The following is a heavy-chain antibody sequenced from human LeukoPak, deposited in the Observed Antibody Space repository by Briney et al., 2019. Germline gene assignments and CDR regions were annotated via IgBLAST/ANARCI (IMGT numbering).Heavy chain of an antibody. D-gene: IGHD2-2*02. CDR1: GFTFTSYG. CDR2: ISAYNGNT. V-gene: IGHV1-18*01. CDR3: ARCRTSIVVVPAAVPQIIDY. J-gene: IGHJ4*02. Sequence: ASVKVSCKASGFTFTSYGINWVRQAPGQGLEWMGWISAYNGNTNYAHKLQGRVTMTTDTSTSTAYMELRSLRSDDTAVYYCARCRTSIVVVPAAVPQIIDYSGQGTLVTASS.